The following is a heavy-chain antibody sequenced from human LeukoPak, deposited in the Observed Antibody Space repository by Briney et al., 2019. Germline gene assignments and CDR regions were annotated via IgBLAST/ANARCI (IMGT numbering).Heavy chain of an antibody. D-gene: IGHD6-13*01. CDR2: VGTAGDT. V-gene: IGHV3-13*01. CDR1: GFTFSSYD. CDR3: ARGRSAYSSSWYRYGYYYYGMDV. Sequence: GGSLRLSCAASGFTFSSYDMHWVRQATGKGLEWVSAVGTAGDTYYPGSVKGRFTISRENAKNSLYLQMNSLRAGDTAVYHCARGRSAYSSSWYRYGYYYYGMDVWGQGTTVTVSS. J-gene: IGHJ6*02.